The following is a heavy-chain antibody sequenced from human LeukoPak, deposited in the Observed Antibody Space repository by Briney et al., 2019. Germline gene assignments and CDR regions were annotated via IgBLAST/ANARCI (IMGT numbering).Heavy chain of an antibody. CDR3: ARGGSGWYFDY. CDR2: IYTVDSDT. J-gene: IGHJ4*01. CDR1: GYHFTTYW. Sequence: GESLKISCKASGYHFTTYWIGWVRQTPGKGLEYMGLIYTVDSDTKYSPSFQGQVTISVDKSIKTAYLQWTSLKASDTGMYYCARGGSGWYFDYWGHGSLVTVS. D-gene: IGHD6-19*01. V-gene: IGHV5-51*01.